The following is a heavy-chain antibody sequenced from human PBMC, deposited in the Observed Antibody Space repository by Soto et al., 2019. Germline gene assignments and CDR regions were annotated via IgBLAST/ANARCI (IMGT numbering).Heavy chain of an antibody. CDR2: IYVIGSP. CDR3: APSRWNAQTGT. D-gene: IGHD1-1*01. J-gene: IGHJ4*02. Sequence: SETLSLTCTVSGASITSVAHYWGWIRQLPGKGLDWIGFIYVIGSPYYNPSLTTRVTLSADKSNNLFSLMLTSVTVSDTAVDYCAPSRWNAQTGTRDRGTLVAASS. CDR1: GASITSVAHY. V-gene: IGHV4-31*03.